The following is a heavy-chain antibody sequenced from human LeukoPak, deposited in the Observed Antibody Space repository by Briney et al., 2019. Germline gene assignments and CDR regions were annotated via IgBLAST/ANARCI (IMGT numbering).Heavy chain of an antibody. D-gene: IGHD6-19*01. CDR3: ARDRWSSVCDP. Sequence: TSETLSLTCTVSGGSLNGYYWSWIRQPAGKGLEWIGRVYITGTTNYNPSLKSRVTMSVDTSKNQFSLRLTSVTAADTAVYYCARDRWSSVCDPWGQGTLVTVSS. J-gene: IGHJ5*02. CDR2: VYITGTT. CDR1: GGSLNGYY. V-gene: IGHV4-4*07.